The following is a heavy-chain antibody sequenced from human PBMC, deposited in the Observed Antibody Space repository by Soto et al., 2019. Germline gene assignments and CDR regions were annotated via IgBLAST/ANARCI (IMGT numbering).Heavy chain of an antibody. V-gene: IGHV4-34*01. CDR3: ARGYAIVVVRAGWFDP. CDR2: IYHSGST. CDR1: GGSFSTYY. Sequence: PSETLSLTCAVYGGSFSTYYWSWIRQPPGKGLEWIGEIYHSGSTNYNPSLKSRVTISVDTSKNQFSLKLCSVTAADTAVYYCARGYAIVVVRAGWFDPWGQGTLVTVSS. D-gene: IGHD3-22*01. J-gene: IGHJ5*02.